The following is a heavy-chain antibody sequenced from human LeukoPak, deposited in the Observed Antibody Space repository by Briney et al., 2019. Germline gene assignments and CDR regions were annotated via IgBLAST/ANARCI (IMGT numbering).Heavy chain of an antibody. CDR1: GVTLSTYG. CDR3: AKVANRCSSISCYIDY. Sequence: GGSLRLSCAASGVTLSTYGTSWARQAPGKGLEWVSGISSSGSGDNTYYADSVKGRVTISRDSCKKKQILHMNTQRAEETDIYYCAKVANRCSSISCYIDYWGQGTLVTVSS. CDR2: ISSSGSGDNT. D-gene: IGHD2-2*02. V-gene: IGHV3-23*01. J-gene: IGHJ4*02.